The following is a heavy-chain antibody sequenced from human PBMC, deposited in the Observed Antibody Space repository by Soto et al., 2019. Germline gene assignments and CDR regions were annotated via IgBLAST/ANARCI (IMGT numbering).Heavy chain of an antibody. CDR1: GGSISSGGYY. D-gene: IGHD2-2*01. Sequence: NPSETLSLTCTVSGGSISSGGYYWSWIRQHPGKGLEWIGYIYYSGSTYYNPSLKSRVTISVDTSKNQFSLKLSSVTAADTAVYYCARDEASGGVVPAANNPHWFDPWGQGTLVTVSS. CDR3: ARDEASGGVVPAANNPHWFDP. J-gene: IGHJ5*02. CDR2: IYYSGST. V-gene: IGHV4-31*03.